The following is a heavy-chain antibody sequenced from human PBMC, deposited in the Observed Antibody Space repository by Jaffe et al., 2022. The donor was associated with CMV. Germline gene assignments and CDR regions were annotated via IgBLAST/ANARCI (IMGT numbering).Heavy chain of an antibody. Sequence: EVQLVESGGGLVQPGGSLRLSCAASGFTFSSYAMSWVRQAPGKGLEWVSAISGSGGSTYYADSVKGRFTISRDNSKNTLYLQMNSLRAEDTAVYYCAKVHCSGGSCYHDAFDIWGQGTMVTVSS. CDR1: GFTFSSYA. CDR2: ISGSGGST. D-gene: IGHD2-15*01. CDR3: AKVHCSGGSCYHDAFDI. V-gene: IGHV3-23*04. J-gene: IGHJ3*02.